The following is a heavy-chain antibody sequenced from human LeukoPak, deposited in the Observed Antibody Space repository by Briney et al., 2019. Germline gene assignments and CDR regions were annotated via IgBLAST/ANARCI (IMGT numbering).Heavy chain of an antibody. V-gene: IGHV3-11*01. Sequence: SGGSLRLSCAASGFTFSDYYMSWIRQAPGKGLEWVSYISSSGSTIYYADSVKGRFTISRDNAKNSLYPQMNSLRAEDTAVYYCARLHRGEPYYYYYYGMDVWGQGTTVTVSS. CDR2: ISSSGSTI. J-gene: IGHJ6*02. D-gene: IGHD1-14*01. CDR1: GFTFSDYY. CDR3: ARLHRGEPYYYYYYGMDV.